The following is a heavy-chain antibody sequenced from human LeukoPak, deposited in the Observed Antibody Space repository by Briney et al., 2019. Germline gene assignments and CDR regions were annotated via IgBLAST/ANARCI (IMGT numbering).Heavy chain of an antibody. CDR2: ISYDGSNK. D-gene: IGHD6-19*01. CDR3: ARGGYSSGWYEDY. V-gene: IGHV3-30*03. Sequence: GRSLRLSCAASGFTFSSYGMHWVRQAPGKGLEWVAVISYDGSNKYYADSVKGRFTISRDNSKNTLYLQMNSLRAEDTAVYYCARGGYSSGWYEDYWGQGTLVTVSS. CDR1: GFTFSSYG. J-gene: IGHJ4*02.